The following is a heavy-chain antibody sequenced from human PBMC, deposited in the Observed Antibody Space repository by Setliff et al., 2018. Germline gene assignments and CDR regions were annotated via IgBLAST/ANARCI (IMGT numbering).Heavy chain of an antibody. J-gene: IGHJ3*01. CDR1: GFTFSSYW. CDR3: ARSPANGGHDAFDV. CDR2: INSDGSST. V-gene: IGHV3-74*01. Sequence: GALRLSCAASGFTFSSYWMHWVRQVPGKGLVWVSRINSDGSSTGYADSVKGRFTISRDNAKNSLYLQMNSLGAEDTAVYFCARSPANGGHDAFDVWGQGTMVTVSS. D-gene: IGHD6-25*01.